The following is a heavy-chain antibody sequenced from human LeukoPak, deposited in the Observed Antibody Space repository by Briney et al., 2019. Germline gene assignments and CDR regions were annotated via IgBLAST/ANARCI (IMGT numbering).Heavy chain of an antibody. CDR1: GGSISSSNW. D-gene: IGHD2-15*01. CDR2: IYHSGST. Sequence: SGTLSLTCAVSGGSISSSNWWSWVRQPPGKGLEWIGEIYHSGSTYYNPSLKSRVTISVDTSKNQFSLKLSSVTAADTAVYYCARQGRVVVVATLDYWGQGTLVTVSS. J-gene: IGHJ4*02. V-gene: IGHV4-4*02. CDR3: ARQGRVVVVATLDY.